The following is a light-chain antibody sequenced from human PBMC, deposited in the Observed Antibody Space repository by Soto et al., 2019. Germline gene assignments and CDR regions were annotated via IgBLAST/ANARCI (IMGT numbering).Light chain of an antibody. Sequence: DIQMTQSPSTLSASVGDRVTITCRASQSISSWLAWYQQKPGKAPKLLIYDASSLESGVPSRFSGSGSGTEFTLTISSLQPDDFATYYCQQYNSIPWTFGQGTKLEIK. J-gene: IGKJ2*01. CDR2: DAS. CDR3: QQYNSIPWT. CDR1: QSISSW. V-gene: IGKV1-5*01.